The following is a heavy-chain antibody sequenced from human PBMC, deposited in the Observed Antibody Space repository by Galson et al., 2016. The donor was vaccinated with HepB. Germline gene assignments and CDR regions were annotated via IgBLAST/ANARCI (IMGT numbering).Heavy chain of an antibody. CDR1: GGSISSGGYY. Sequence: LSLTCNVSGGSISSGGYYWSWIRQHPGKGLEWIGYIYHSGSTYYNTSLKSRLTISVDPSKNPFALKLKSVTAAATAVYFCARSPIVAVAAFDYYYAMDVWGQGTTVTVSS. D-gene: IGHD2-15*01. CDR2: IYHSGST. V-gene: IGHV4-31*03. J-gene: IGHJ6*02. CDR3: ARSPIVAVAAFDYYYAMDV.